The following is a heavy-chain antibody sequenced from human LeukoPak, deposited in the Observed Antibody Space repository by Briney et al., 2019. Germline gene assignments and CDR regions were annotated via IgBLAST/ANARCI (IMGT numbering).Heavy chain of an antibody. CDR2: ISGSGGST. Sequence: GGSLRLSCAASGFTFSSYAMSWVRQAPGKGLEWVSAISGSGGSTYYADSVKGRFTISRDNSKNTLYLQMNSLRAEGTAVYYCAKAKYSSSYKYFDYWGQGTLVTVSS. CDR3: AKAKYSSSYKYFDY. D-gene: IGHD6-13*01. V-gene: IGHV3-23*01. J-gene: IGHJ4*02. CDR1: GFTFSSYA.